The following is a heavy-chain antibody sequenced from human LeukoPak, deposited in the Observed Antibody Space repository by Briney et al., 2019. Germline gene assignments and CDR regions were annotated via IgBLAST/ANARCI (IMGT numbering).Heavy chain of an antibody. CDR2: MNPNSGNT. D-gene: IGHD3-16*01. Sequence: ASVKVSCKASGYTFTSYDINWVRQATGQGLEWMGWMNPNSGNTGYAQKFQGRGTMTRNTSISTAYVELSGLRSEDTAVYYCARGPSQGGDFWGQNGMYVWGQGTTVTVPS. V-gene: IGHV1-8*01. J-gene: IGHJ6*02. CDR3: ARGPSQGGDFWGQNGMYV. CDR1: GYTFTSYD.